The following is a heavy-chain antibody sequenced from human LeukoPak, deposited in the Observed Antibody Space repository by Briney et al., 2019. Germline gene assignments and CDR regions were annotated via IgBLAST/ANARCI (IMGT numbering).Heavy chain of an antibody. V-gene: IGHV4-34*01. CDR3: ARGPGPNWNRYYYYYMDV. J-gene: IGHJ6*03. CDR2: INHSGST. Sequence: PSETLSLTCAVYGGSFSGYYWSWIRQPPGKGLEWIGEINHSGSTNYNPSLKSRVTISVDTSKNQFSLKLSSVTAADTAVYYCARGPGPNWNRYYYYYMDVWGKGTTVTVSS. D-gene: IGHD1-1*01. CDR1: GGSFSGYY.